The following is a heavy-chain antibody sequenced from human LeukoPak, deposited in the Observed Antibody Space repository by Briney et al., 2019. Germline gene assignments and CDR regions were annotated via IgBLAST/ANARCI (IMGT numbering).Heavy chain of an antibody. D-gene: IGHD3-22*01. CDR2: IFPGYSET. V-gene: IGHV5-51*01. CDR3: ARRYDSSGYYPLDYFDH. J-gene: IGHJ4*02. Sequence: GESLKISCTGSGYRFNNYGIVWVRQTPGEGLQWMGIIFPGYSETRYSPSFEGQVTFSADKSNTTAYLHWSSLKASDTAMYYCARRYDSSGYYPLDYFDHWGQGSLVTVSS. CDR1: GYRFNNYG.